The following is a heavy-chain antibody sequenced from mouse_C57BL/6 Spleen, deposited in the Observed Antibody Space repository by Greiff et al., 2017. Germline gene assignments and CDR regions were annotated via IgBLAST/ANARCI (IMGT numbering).Heavy chain of an antibody. D-gene: IGHD2-4*01. CDR3: ARVGDYDPFAY. CDR2: IYPGSGST. J-gene: IGHJ3*01. V-gene: IGHV1-55*01. Sequence: QVQLQQPGAELVKPGASVKMSCKASGYTFTSYWITWVKQRPGQGLEWIGDIYPGSGSTNYNEKFKSKATLPVDTASSTAYMQLSSLTSEDSAVYYCARVGDYDPFAYWGQGTLVTVSA. CDR1: GYTFTSYW.